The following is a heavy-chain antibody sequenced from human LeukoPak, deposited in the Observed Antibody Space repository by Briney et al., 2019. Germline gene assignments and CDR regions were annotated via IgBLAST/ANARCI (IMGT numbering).Heavy chain of an antibody. Sequence: GGSLRLSCAASGFTFSSYSMNWVRQAPGKGLEWVSSISSSSSYIYYADSVKGRFTISRDNAKNSLYLQMNSLRDEDTAVYYCARGFDPRYYYYGMDVWGQGTTVTVSS. CDR1: GFTFSSYS. CDR3: ARGFDPRYYYYGMDV. J-gene: IGHJ6*02. V-gene: IGHV3-21*01. CDR2: ISSSSSYI.